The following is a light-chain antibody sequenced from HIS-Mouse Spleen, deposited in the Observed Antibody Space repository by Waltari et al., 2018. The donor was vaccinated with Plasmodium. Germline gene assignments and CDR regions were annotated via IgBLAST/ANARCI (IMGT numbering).Light chain of an antibody. Sequence: DIQMTQSPSTLSASVGDRVTITCRASQSISSWLAWHQQKPGKAPKLLIYKASSLESGVPSRVSGSGSGTEFTLTISSLQPDDLATYYCQQYNSYSWTFGQGTKVEIK. CDR2: KAS. CDR3: QQYNSYSWT. CDR1: QSISSW. J-gene: IGKJ1*01. V-gene: IGKV1-5*03.